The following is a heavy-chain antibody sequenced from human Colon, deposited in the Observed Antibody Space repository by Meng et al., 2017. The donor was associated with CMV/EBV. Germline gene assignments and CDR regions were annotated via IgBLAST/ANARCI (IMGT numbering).Heavy chain of an antibody. CDR1: GFTFDDHA. D-gene: IGHD2/OR15-2a*01. CDR2: ITWNSETI. Sequence: SLKISCAASGFTFDDHAMHWVRQVPGKGPEWVAGITWNSETIAYGDSVKGRFTVSRDSAKTALFLQMNSLRAEDTAIYYCARDPNDYFLRGVSYAMDVWGPGTRVTVSS. V-gene: IGHV3-9*01. CDR3: ARDPNDYFLRGVSYAMDV. J-gene: IGHJ6*02.